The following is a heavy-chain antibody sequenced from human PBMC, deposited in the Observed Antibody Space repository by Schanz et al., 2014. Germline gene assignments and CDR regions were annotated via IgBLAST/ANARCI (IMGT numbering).Heavy chain of an antibody. Sequence: QVQLQESGPALVKPSETLSLTCTVSGGSISSEYWSWIRQPAGKGLEWIGRIYNSGKTNYNPSLESRVSMSVDTSKKQLSLKLRSVSAADTAVYYCARVVLGRDAFDIWGQGTMVTVSS. J-gene: IGHJ3*02. V-gene: IGHV4-4*07. CDR3: ARVVLGRDAFDI. CDR2: IYNSGKT. CDR1: GGSISSEY. D-gene: IGHD6-6*01.